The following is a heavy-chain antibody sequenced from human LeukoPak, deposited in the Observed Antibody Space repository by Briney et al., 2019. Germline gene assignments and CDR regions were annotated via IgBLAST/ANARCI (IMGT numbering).Heavy chain of an antibody. CDR1: GYTFTSYD. CDR2: MNPNSGNT. Sequence: ASVKVSCKASGYTFTSYDINWVRQATGQGLEWMGWMNPNSGNTGYAQKFQGRVTITRNTSISTAYMELSSLRSEDTAMYYCARGRPYYDSSGYYRPIDSWSQGTLVTVSS. CDR3: ARGRPYYDSSGYYRPIDS. V-gene: IGHV1-8*03. D-gene: IGHD3-22*01. J-gene: IGHJ4*02.